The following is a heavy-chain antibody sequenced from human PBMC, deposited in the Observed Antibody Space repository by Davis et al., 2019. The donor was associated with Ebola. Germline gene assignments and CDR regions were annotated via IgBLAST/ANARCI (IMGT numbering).Heavy chain of an antibody. CDR2: ISSSSSTI. CDR3: AKTDFWSGYYTGLYFDY. J-gene: IGHJ4*02. V-gene: IGHV3-48*01. Sequence: PGGSLRLSCAASGFTFSSYSMNWVRQAPGKGLEWVSYISSSSSTIYYADSVKGRFTISRDNAKNSLYLQMNSLRAEDTAVYYCAKTDFWSGYYTGLYFDYWGQGTLVTVSS. CDR1: GFTFSSYS. D-gene: IGHD3-3*01.